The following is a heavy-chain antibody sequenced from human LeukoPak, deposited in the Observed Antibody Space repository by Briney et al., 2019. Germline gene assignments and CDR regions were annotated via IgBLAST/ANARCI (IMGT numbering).Heavy chain of an antibody. D-gene: IGHD3/OR15-3a*01. Sequence: SVKVSCKASGGNFSNYLTSWVHQAPGQGLEWMGEIIPIFDAPTYAQKFQDRVKITTDGSSSTAYMELSGLRSEDTAMYYCARGGSRVMIFGVPRARSQHWLDPWGQGTLVTVSS. CDR1: GGNFSNYL. CDR2: IIPIFDAP. J-gene: IGHJ5*02. CDR3: ARGGSRVMIFGVPRARSQHWLDP. V-gene: IGHV1-69*05.